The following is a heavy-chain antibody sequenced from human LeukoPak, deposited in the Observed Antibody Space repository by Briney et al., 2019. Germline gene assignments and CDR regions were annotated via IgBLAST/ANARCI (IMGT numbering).Heavy chain of an antibody. CDR3: ARFADGGYYFDF. CDR1: GGSLNGYY. V-gene: IGHV4-59*01. Sequence: SETLSLTCSVSGGSLNGYYWGWIRRPPGKGLEYIGFIYYTGSINYDSSLESRITISLDTSKDLFSLNLRSVTAADTAMYHCARFADGGYYFDFWGQGALVTVSS. D-gene: IGHD4-23*01. CDR2: IYYTGSI. J-gene: IGHJ4*02.